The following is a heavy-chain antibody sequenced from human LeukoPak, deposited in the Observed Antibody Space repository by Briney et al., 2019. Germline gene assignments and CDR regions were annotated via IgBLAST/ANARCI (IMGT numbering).Heavy chain of an antibody. Sequence: PGGSLRLSCAASGFTFSSYAMHWVRQAPGKGLEWVAVISYDGSNKYYADSVKGRFTISRDNSKNTLYLQMNSLRAEDTAVYYCARTRGATFFDYRGQGTLVTVSS. D-gene: IGHD1-26*01. J-gene: IGHJ4*02. CDR1: GFTFSSYA. CDR2: ISYDGSNK. V-gene: IGHV3-30*04. CDR3: ARTRGATFFDY.